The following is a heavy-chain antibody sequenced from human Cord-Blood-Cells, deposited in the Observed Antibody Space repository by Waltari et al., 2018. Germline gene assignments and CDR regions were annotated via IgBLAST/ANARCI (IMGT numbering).Heavy chain of an antibody. CDR3: ARETSILCEGWFDP. J-gene: IGHJ5*02. V-gene: IGHV1-24*01. CDR1: GYTLTELS. Sequence: QVQLVQSGAEVKKPGASVKVSCKVSGYTLTELSMHWVRQAPGKGLEWMGGFDPEDGETSYGQKVRGRVTMTEDTSTDPAYMELSSLRSEDTAVYYCARETSILCEGWFDPWGQGTLVTVSS. CDR2: FDPEDGET. D-gene: IGHD2-21*01.